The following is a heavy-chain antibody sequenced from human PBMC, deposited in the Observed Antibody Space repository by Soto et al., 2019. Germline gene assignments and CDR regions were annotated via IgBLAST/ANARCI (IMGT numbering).Heavy chain of an antibody. Sequence: SVKVSCKASGGTFSRYAISWVRQDPGQGLEGMGGISANIGKANYAQKLLGRVTSTADKSTSTDYMNLSSLRYEDTAVYYCARAIVGSNDSWWIDSWGQGTLVTVSS. D-gene: IGHD1-26*01. V-gene: IGHV1-69*10. CDR2: ISANIGKA. CDR1: GGTFSRYA. J-gene: IGHJ5*01. CDR3: ARAIVGSNDSWWIDS.